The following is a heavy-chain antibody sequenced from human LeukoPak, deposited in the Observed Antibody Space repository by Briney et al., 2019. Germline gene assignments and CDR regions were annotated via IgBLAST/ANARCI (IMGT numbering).Heavy chain of an antibody. V-gene: IGHV4-38-2*02. CDR2: IYHSGST. J-gene: IGHJ4*02. CDR1: GYSISSGYY. CDR3: ARDNYDILTGYDY. D-gene: IGHD3-9*01. Sequence: SETLSLTCAVSGYSISSGYYWGWIRQPPGKGLEWIGSIYHSGSTYYNPSLKSRVTISVDTSKNQFSLKLSSVTAADTAVYYCARDNYDILTGYDYWGQGALVTVSS.